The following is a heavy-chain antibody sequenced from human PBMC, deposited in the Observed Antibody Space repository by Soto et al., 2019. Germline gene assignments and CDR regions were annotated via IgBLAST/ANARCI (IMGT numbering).Heavy chain of an antibody. CDR2: MNPNSGNT. J-gene: IGHJ6*03. D-gene: IGHD5-12*01. V-gene: IGHV1-8*01. Sequence: ASVKVSCKASGYTFTSYDIDWVRQATGQGLEWMGWMNPNSGNTGYAQKFQGRVTMTRNTSISTAYMELSSLRSEDTAVYYCARGRRFRVANSYYYSYMDVWGKGTTVTVSS. CDR1: GYTFTSYD. CDR3: ARGRRFRVANSYYYSYMDV.